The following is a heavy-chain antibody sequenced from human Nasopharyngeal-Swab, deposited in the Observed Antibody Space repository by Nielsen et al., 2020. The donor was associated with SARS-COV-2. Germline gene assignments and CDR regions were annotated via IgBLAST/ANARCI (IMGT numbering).Heavy chain of an antibody. CDR2: IYYSGST. J-gene: IGHJ4*02. V-gene: IGHV4-31*02. Sequence: WIRQPPGKGLEWIGYIYYSGSTFYNPSLKSRVAISVDTSKNQFSLNVSSVTAAGTAVYYCARALRGRPMVIGRYFDFWGQGTLVTVSS. D-gene: IGHD3-22*01. CDR3: ARALRGRPMVIGRYFDF.